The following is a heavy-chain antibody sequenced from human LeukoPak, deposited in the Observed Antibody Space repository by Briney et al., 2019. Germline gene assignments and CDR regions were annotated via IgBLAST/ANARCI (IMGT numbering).Heavy chain of an antibody. CDR3: ARENSGFDY. Sequence: GGSLRLSCAASGFTVSSNYMSWVRQAPGKGLEWVSVIYSGGTTYYADSVKGRFTVSRDNAKNMLYLQMNSLRVEDTAVYYCARENSGFDYWGQGTLVAVSS. J-gene: IGHJ4*02. CDR2: IYSGGTT. D-gene: IGHD1-26*01. CDR1: GFTVSSNY. V-gene: IGHV3-53*01.